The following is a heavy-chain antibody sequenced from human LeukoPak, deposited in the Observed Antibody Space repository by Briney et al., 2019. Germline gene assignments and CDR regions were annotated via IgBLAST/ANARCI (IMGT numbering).Heavy chain of an antibody. D-gene: IGHD3-10*01. V-gene: IGHV1-2*04. Sequence: GASVEVSCKASGYTFTGYYMHWVRQAPGQGLEWMGWINPNSGGTNYAQKFQGWVTMTRDTSISTAYMELSRLRSDDTAVYYCARVRGVKGSGAFDIWGQGIMVTVSS. J-gene: IGHJ3*02. CDR2: INPNSGGT. CDR3: ARVRGVKGSGAFDI. CDR1: GYTFTGYY.